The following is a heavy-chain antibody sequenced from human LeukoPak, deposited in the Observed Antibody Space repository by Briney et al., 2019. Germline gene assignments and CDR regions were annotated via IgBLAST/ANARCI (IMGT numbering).Heavy chain of an antibody. CDR3: ARGPSYYGSGSYFY. D-gene: IGHD3-10*01. J-gene: IGHJ4*02. V-gene: IGHV3-33*01. CDR1: GFSFSTHA. Sequence: GGSLRLSCAASGFSFSTHAMHWVRQAPGKGLEWVALVWYDGSNKHYTDSMKGRFTISRDNSKNTLHLQMNSLRADDTAVYYCARGPSYYGSGSYFYWGQGTLVTVSS. CDR2: VWYDGSNK.